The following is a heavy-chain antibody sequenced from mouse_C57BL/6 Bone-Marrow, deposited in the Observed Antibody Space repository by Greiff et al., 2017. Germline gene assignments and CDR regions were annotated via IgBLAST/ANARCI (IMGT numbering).Heavy chain of an antibody. CDR2: IDPSDSYT. J-gene: IGHJ2*01. V-gene: IGHV1-50*01. D-gene: IGHD1-1*01. CDR3: ANIYYYGSSFDY. CDR1: GYTFTSYW. Sequence: VQLQQPGAELVKPGASVKLSCKASGYTFTSYWMQWVKQRPGQGLEWIGEIDPSDSYTNYNQKFKGKATLTVDTSSSTAYMQLSSLTSEDSAVYYCANIYYYGSSFDYWGQGTTLTVSS.